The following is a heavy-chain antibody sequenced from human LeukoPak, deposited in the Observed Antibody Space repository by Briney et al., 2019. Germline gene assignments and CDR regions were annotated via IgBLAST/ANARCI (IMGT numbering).Heavy chain of an antibody. V-gene: IGHV3-11*04. Sequence: GGSLRLSCEASVFTFSDYYMSWIRQAPGKGLEWVSYISSSGNTTYHADSVKGRFTISRDNAKNSLYLQMSSLRAEDTAVYYCARQPLGELHAFDIWGQGTMVTVSS. D-gene: IGHD3-16*01. CDR3: ARQPLGELHAFDI. CDR2: ISSSGNTT. J-gene: IGHJ3*02. CDR1: VFTFSDYY.